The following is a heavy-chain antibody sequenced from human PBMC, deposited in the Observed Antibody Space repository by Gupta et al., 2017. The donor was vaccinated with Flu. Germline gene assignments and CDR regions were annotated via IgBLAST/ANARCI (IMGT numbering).Heavy chain of an antibody. CDR3: TTNGPSFVRFWYDGVDV. D-gene: IGHD3-3*01. Sequence: WVRQAPGKGLEWIGRIKALHQSGATDYAASIGGRFTMSRDETQNTMYLQMNSRTIDGTGISYCTTNGPSFVRFWYDGVDVWGQGTTVTVSS. V-gene: IGHV3-15*01. CDR2: IKALHQSGAT. J-gene: IGHJ6*02.